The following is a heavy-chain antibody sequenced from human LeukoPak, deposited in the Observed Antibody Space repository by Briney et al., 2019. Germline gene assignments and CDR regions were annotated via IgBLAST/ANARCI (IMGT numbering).Heavy chain of an antibody. CDR3: ARVGCSSTSCYYYYYMDV. V-gene: IGHV4-59*01. D-gene: IGHD2-2*01. CDR1: GGSISSYY. CDR2: IYYSGST. Sequence: SETLSLTCTVSGGSISSYYWSWIRQPPGKGLEWIGYIYYSGSTNYNPSLKSRVTISVDTSKNQFSLKLSSVTAADTAVYYRARVGCSSTSCYYYYYMDVWGKGTTVTVSS. J-gene: IGHJ6*03.